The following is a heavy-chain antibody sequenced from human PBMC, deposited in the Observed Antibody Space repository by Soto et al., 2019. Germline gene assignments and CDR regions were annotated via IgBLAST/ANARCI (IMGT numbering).Heavy chain of an antibody. Sequence: SETLSLTCTVAGGSISSYYWSWIRQPPGKGLEWIGYIYDSGSTNYNPSLKSRVTISVDTSKNQFSLKLTSVTAADTAVYYCAAPPRYWGQGTLVTVSS. V-gene: IGHV4-59*01. CDR1: GGSISSYY. D-gene: IGHD6-6*01. J-gene: IGHJ4*02. CDR3: AAPPRY. CDR2: IYDSGST.